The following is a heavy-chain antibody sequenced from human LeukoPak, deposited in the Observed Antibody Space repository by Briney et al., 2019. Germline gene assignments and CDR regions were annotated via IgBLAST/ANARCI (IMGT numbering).Heavy chain of an antibody. D-gene: IGHD1-14*01. CDR2: IYYSGST. Sequence: SETLSLTCTVSGGSISSYYWSWIRRPPGKGLEWIGYIYYSGSTNYNPSLKSRVTISVDTSKNQFSLKLSSVTAADTAVYYCARRYGPGGYGMDVWGQGTTVTVSS. CDR1: GGSISSYY. CDR3: ARRYGPGGYGMDV. V-gene: IGHV4-59*08. J-gene: IGHJ6*02.